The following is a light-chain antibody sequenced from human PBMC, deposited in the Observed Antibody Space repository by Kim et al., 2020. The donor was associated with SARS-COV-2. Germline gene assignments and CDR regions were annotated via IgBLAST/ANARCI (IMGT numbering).Light chain of an antibody. Sequence: QSALTQPASVSASPGQSITISCTGTSIDVGGYNYVSWYRQHPGKAPRLIIYDVSDRPSGISDRFSGSKFGNTASLTISGLQAEDEADYFCISYRYSNTLVFGKGTKVTVL. CDR3: ISYRYSNTLV. J-gene: IGLJ1*01. CDR2: DVS. CDR1: SIDVGGYNY. V-gene: IGLV2-14*01.